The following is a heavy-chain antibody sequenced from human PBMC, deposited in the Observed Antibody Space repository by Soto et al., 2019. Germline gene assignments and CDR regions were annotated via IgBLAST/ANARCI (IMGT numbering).Heavy chain of an antibody. CDR2: ISSNGVGT. D-gene: IGHD6-6*01. Sequence: EVQLAESGGGLAQPGGSLSLSCAAPGFTLRGFAMDWVRQAPGKGLEYVSGISSNGVGTYYANSVQGRFTISRDNSKNTVYLQMGSLRPEDMAVYYCARRARPDFYYMDVWGKGTTVTVSS. CDR1: GFTLRGFA. V-gene: IGHV3-64*01. J-gene: IGHJ6*03. CDR3: ARRARPDFYYMDV.